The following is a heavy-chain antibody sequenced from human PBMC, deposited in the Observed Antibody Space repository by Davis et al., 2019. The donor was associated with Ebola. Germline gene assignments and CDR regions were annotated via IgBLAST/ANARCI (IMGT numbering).Heavy chain of an antibody. CDR3: AGSLAGSDYYGMDV. D-gene: IGHD3-3*02. CDR1: GFTLSDHY. CDR2: TRNKANGHTT. V-gene: IGHV3-72*01. Sequence: GESLKISCAASGFTLSDHYMDWVRQAPGKGLEWVGRTRNKANGHTTEYAASVKDRFTISRDDSKNSLYLQMNSLKTEDTAVYYCAGSLAGSDYYGMDVWGTGTTVTVPS. J-gene: IGHJ6*04.